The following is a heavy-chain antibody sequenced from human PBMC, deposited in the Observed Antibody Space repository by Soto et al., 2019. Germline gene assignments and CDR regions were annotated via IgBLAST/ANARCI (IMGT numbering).Heavy chain of an antibody. J-gene: IGHJ5*02. V-gene: IGHV3-30-3*01. CDR1: GFTISSYA. D-gene: IGHD3-10*01. CDR3: ARARGTSSPVNWFDP. Sequence: QVQLVESGGGVVQPGRSLRLSCAASGFTISSYAMHWVRQAPGKGLEWVAVISYDGSNKYYADSVKGRFTISRDNSKNTLYLQMNSLRAEDTAVYYCARARGTSSPVNWFDPWGQGTLVTVSS. CDR2: ISYDGSNK.